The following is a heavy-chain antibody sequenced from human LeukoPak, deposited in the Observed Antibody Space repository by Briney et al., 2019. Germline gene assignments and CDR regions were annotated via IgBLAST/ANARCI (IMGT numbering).Heavy chain of an antibody. CDR2: VYYSGSI. V-gene: IGHV4-39*01. CDR3: ASLPYSSSWTAFDY. J-gene: IGHJ4*02. Sequence: PSETLSLTCTVSGGSISSSSYYWGRVRQPPGKGLEWIGTVYYSGSINYSPSLKSRVTLSVDTSKNQFSLKLRSVTAADTAVYYCASLPYSSSWTAFDYWGQGTLVTVSS. CDR1: GGSISSSSYY. D-gene: IGHD6-13*01.